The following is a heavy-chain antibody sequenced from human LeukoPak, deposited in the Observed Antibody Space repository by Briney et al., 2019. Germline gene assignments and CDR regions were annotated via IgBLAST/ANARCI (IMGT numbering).Heavy chain of an antibody. CDR2: IYYSGRT. Sequence: SETLSLTCTVSGGSISEYYWNWMRQPPGKGLEWIGYIYYSGRTNYNPSLKSQVSISVDTSKNQFSLKLSSVTAADTAVYYCARDFRGSVDAFDIWGQGTMVAVSS. J-gene: IGHJ3*02. CDR3: ARDFRGSVDAFDI. V-gene: IGHV4-59*01. CDR1: GGSISEYY.